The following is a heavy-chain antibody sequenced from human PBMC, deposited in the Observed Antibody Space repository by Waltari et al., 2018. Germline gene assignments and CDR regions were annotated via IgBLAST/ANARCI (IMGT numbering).Heavy chain of an antibody. CDR1: GGTFSSYA. Sequence: VQLVQSGAEVKKPGASVKVSCKASGGTFSSYAISWVRPAPGQGLEWMGRIIPLFGTANYAQKFQGRVTITADKSTSTAYMELSSLRSEDTAVYYCARDLAAAGTGWYFDLWGRGTLVTVSS. J-gene: IGHJ2*01. D-gene: IGHD6-13*01. V-gene: IGHV1-69*08. CDR3: ARDLAAAGTGWYFDL. CDR2: IIPLFGTA.